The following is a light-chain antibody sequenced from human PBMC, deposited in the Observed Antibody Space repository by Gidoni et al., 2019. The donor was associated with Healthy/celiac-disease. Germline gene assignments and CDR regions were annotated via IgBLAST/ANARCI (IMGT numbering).Light chain of an antibody. CDR2: DAS. CDR3: QQRSNWPRT. V-gene: IGKV3-11*01. Sequence: EIVLTQSPATLSLSPGERATLSCRASQSVSSYLAWYQQKPGQAPRLLIYDASNRATGIPARFSGSGSGTDFSLTISSLEPEDFAVYYCQQRSNWPRTVXQGTKVEIK. J-gene: IGKJ1*01. CDR1: QSVSSY.